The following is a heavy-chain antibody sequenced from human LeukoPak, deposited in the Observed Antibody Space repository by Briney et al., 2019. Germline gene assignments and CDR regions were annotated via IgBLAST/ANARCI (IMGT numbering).Heavy chain of an antibody. Sequence: GGSLRLSCAASGFTFSDYYMSWIRQAPGKGLEWVSYISSSGSTIYYADSVKGRFTISRDNAKNSLYLQMNSLRAEDTALYYCARDAAADRNAFDIWGQGTMVTVSS. V-gene: IGHV3-11*01. J-gene: IGHJ3*02. CDR3: ARDAAADRNAFDI. CDR2: ISSSGSTI. CDR1: GFTFSDYY. D-gene: IGHD6-25*01.